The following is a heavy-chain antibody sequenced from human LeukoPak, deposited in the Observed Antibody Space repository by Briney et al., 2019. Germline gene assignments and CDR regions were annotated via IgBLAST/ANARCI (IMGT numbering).Heavy chain of an antibody. D-gene: IGHD6-13*01. V-gene: IGHV4-30-2*01. CDR3: ARAAARSHNWFDP. Sequence: SQTLSLTCTVSGGSISSGGYYWSWIRHPPGKGREWIGYIYHSGSTYYNPSLKSRVTISVDRSKNQFSLKLSSVTAADTAVYYCARAAARSHNWFDPWGQGTLVTVSS. J-gene: IGHJ5*02. CDR2: IYHSGST. CDR1: GGSISSGGYY.